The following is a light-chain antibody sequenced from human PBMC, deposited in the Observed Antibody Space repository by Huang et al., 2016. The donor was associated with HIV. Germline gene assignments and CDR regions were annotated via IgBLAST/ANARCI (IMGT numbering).Light chain of an antibody. CDR1: QTISTN. Sequence: EIVMTQSPATLSVSPGERATLSCRASQTISTNLAWYQQKPGQAPRPLSFGASTRATGIPARFSGSGSGTEFTLTISSLQSEDSAVYYCQHYNNWPPGKTFGGGNKVEIK. V-gene: IGKV3-15*01. CDR3: QHYNNWPPGKT. J-gene: IGKJ4*01. CDR2: GAS.